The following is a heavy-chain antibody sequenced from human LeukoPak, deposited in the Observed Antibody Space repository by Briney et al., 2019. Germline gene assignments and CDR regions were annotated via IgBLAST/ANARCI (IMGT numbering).Heavy chain of an antibody. J-gene: IGHJ3*02. CDR1: GGSFSGYY. Sequence: SSETLSLTCAVSGGSFSGYYWTWIRQPPGKGLEWIGEINHSGSTNYNPSLKSRVTISVDTSKNQFSLKLSSVTAADTAVYYCARQKNSSGYYNRPGAFDIWGQGTMVTVSS. D-gene: IGHD3-22*01. CDR3: ARQKNSSGYYNRPGAFDI. V-gene: IGHV4-34*01. CDR2: INHSGST.